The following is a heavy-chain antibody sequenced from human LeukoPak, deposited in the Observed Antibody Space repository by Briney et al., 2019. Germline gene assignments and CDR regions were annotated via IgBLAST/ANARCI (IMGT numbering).Heavy chain of an antibody. V-gene: IGHV4-34*01. Sequence: SETLSLTCAVYGGSFSGYYWSWIRQPPGKGLEWIGEINHSGSTNYNPSLKSRVTISVDTSKNQFSLKLSSVTAADTAVYYCASIAAGDYWGQGTLVTASS. CDR2: INHSGST. D-gene: IGHD6-6*01. CDR3: ASIAAGDY. CDR1: GGSFSGYY. J-gene: IGHJ4*02.